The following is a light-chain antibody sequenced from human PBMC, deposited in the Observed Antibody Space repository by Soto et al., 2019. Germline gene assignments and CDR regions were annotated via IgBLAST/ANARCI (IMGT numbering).Light chain of an antibody. Sequence: EIVLTQSPATLSLSPGERATLSCRATESVSTYLAWYQQKPGRAPRLLIYDASKRATGIPARFSGSGSGTGFTLTISSLEPEDFAVYYCQQRRKWPITFGQGTRLET. V-gene: IGKV3-11*01. CDR2: DAS. J-gene: IGKJ5*01. CDR1: ESVSTY. CDR3: QQRRKWPIT.